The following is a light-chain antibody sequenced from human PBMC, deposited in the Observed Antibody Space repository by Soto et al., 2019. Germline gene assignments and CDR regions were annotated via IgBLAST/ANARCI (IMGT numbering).Light chain of an antibody. Sequence: QSALTQPRSVSGSPGQSVTISCTGTSSDVGGYNFVSWYQQHPGKAPKLMIYDVSKRPSGVPDRFSGSKSGNTASLTISGLQAEDEADYYCCSHAGGYTWVFGTGTKLTVL. J-gene: IGLJ1*01. V-gene: IGLV2-11*01. CDR1: SSDVGGYNF. CDR2: DVS. CDR3: CSHAGGYTWV.